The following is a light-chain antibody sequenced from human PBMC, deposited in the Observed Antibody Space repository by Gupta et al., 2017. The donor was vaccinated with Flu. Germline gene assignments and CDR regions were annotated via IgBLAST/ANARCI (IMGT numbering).Light chain of an antibody. CDR1: QDITTY. Sequence: TQPPPSRSASVGDRVTITCQASQDITTYLNWYHQRPGKAPKLLIYDASRLGPGVPSRFSGSGYGTDFSFTINSLLPEDVGTYYCQQFPGTFGQGTKLEI. V-gene: IGKV1-33*01. CDR2: DAS. J-gene: IGKJ2*02. CDR3: QQFPGT.